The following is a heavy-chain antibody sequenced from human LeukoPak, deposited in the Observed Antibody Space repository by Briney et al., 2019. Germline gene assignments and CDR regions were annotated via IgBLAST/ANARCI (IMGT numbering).Heavy chain of an antibody. D-gene: IGHD4-23*01. Sequence: ASVTVSCKASGYTFTSYDINWVRQATGQGLEWMGWMNPNSGNTGYAQKFQGRVTMTRNTSISTAYMELSSLRSGDTAVYYCARTQRGKSSFNAFDIWGQGTMVTVSS. V-gene: IGHV1-8*01. CDR1: GYTFTSYD. J-gene: IGHJ3*02. CDR2: MNPNSGNT. CDR3: ARTQRGKSSFNAFDI.